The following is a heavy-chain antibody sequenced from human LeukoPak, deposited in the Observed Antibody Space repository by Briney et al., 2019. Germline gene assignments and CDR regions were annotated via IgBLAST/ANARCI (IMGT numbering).Heavy chain of an antibody. Sequence: PGGSLRLSCVVSGITLSNYGMSWVRQAPGKGLEWVAGMSGSGGSTNYADSVKGRFTISRDNPRNTLYLQVNSLRAEDTAVYFCAKRGVVIRVILVGFHKEAYYFDSWGQGALVTVSS. D-gene: IGHD3-22*01. CDR1: GITLSNYG. V-gene: IGHV3-23*01. CDR2: MSGSGGST. J-gene: IGHJ4*02. CDR3: AKRGVVIRVILVGFHKEAYYFDS.